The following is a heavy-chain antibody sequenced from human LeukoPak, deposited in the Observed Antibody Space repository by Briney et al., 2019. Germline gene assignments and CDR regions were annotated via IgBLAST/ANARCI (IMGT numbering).Heavy chain of an antibody. CDR3: ARDVRYGDYAGWFDP. V-gene: IGHV3-48*04. CDR1: GFTFRDYS. D-gene: IGHD4-17*01. CDR2: ISPTSSNI. J-gene: IGHJ5*02. Sequence: GGSLRLSCAASGFTFRDYSMNWVRQAPGKGPECASYISPTSSNIFYVDSVKGRFTISRDNAKNSLYLQMNSLRAEDTAVYYCARDVRYGDYAGWFDPWGQGTLVTVSS.